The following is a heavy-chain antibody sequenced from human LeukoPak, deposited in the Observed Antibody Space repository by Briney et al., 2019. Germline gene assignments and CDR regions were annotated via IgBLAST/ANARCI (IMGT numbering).Heavy chain of an antibody. CDR3: ANYDSSGYNDY. CDR2: VYSGGTT. CDR1: GFTVSNNY. D-gene: IGHD3-22*01. Sequence: TGGSLRLSCAASGFTVSNNYMNWVRQAPGKGLEWVSVVYSGGTTYYADSVKGRFTISRDNSKNTLYLQMNSLRAEDTAVYYCANYDSSGYNDYWGQGTLVTVSS. V-gene: IGHV3-53*01. J-gene: IGHJ4*02.